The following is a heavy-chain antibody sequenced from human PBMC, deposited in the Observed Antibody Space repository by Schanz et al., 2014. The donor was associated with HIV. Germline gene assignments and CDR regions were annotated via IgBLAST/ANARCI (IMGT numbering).Heavy chain of an antibody. V-gene: IGHV1-18*01. CDR3: ARGAAEMATMTPWRY. CDR1: GYTFTSYG. CDR2: ISAYNGHT. Sequence: QVQLVQSGAEVKKPGASVKVSCKASGYTFTSYGISWVRQAPGQGLEWMGWISAYNGHTNYAQRLQGRVTMTTDTSTSTAYMDLRSLRSDDTAVYYCARGAAEMATMTPWRYWGQGTLVTVSS. D-gene: IGHD5-12*01. J-gene: IGHJ4*02.